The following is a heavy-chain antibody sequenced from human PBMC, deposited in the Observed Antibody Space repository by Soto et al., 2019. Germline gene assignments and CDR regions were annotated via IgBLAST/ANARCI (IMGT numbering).Heavy chain of an antibody. CDR2: ISSVTSTI. V-gene: IGHV3-48*01. CDR3: ARDPGITLFGVVTPFES. D-gene: IGHD3-3*01. CDR1: GFTFRSYS. Sequence: EVQLVESGGGLVPPGGSLRLSCAASGFTFRSYSMNWVRQAPGKGLEWISHISSVTSTIYYADSVKGRFTISRDNAKNSVFLQMNSLRAEDTAVYYCARDPGITLFGVVTPFESWGQGTLVSVFS. J-gene: IGHJ4*02.